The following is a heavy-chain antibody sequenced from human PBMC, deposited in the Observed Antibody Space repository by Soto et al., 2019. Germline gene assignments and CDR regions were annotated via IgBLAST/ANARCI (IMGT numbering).Heavy chain of an antibody. V-gene: IGHV1-69*13. Sequence: SVKVSCKASGYTFTNYDINWVRQATGQGLEWMGGIIPIFGTANYAQKFQGRVTITADESTSTAYMELRRLRFEDTSVYYCASQNPLDCGGDCYLGYYYYGMDVWGQGTTVTVSS. CDR2: IIPIFGTA. CDR1: GYTFTNYD. D-gene: IGHD2-21*02. J-gene: IGHJ6*02. CDR3: ASQNPLDCGGDCYLGYYYYGMDV.